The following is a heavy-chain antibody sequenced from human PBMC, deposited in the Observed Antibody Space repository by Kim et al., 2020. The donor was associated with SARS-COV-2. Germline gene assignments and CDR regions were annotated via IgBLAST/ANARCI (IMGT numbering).Heavy chain of an antibody. Sequence: GGSLRLSCAASGFTVSSNYMSWVRQAPGKGLEWVSVIYSGGSTYYADSVKGRFTISRDNSKNTLYLQMNSLRAEDTAVYYCARDFGLYYYYGMDVWGQGPTVTVSS. V-gene: IGHV3-53*01. CDR3: ARDFGLYYYYGMDV. D-gene: IGHD3-3*01. CDR2: IYSGGST. J-gene: IGHJ6*02. CDR1: GFTVSSNY.